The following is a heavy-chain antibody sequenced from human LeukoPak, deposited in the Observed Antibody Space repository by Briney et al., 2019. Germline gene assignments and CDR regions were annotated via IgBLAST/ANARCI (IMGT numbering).Heavy chain of an antibody. J-gene: IGHJ4*02. Sequence: PGGSLRLSCAASGFTVSSNYMSWVRQAPGKGLEWVSVIYSGGSTYYAGSVQGRFTVSRDNAKNSLYLQMTSLRVEDTAFYYCASAHGGSGYDRPFDYWGQGTLVTVSS. V-gene: IGHV3-53*01. CDR1: GFTVSSNY. D-gene: IGHD5-12*01. CDR2: IYSGGST. CDR3: ASAHGGSGYDRPFDY.